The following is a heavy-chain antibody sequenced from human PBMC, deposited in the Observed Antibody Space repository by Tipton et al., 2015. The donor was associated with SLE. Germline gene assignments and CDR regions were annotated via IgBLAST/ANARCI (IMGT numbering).Heavy chain of an antibody. CDR2: ISTYNGNT. V-gene: IGHV1-18*01. J-gene: IGHJ4*02. CDR3: ARVRVDTAMGVFDF. D-gene: IGHD5-18*01. Sequence: QSGAEVKKPWASVMISCKTSGYTFSRYGISWMRQAPGQGLEWMGWISTYNGNTNYAQKLQGRVTMTSDTSTSTAYMELRSLRSDDTAIYYCARVRVDTAMGVFDFWGQGTLVTVSS. CDR1: GYTFSRYG.